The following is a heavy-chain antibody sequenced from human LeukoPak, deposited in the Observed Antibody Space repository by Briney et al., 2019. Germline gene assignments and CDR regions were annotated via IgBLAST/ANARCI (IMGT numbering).Heavy chain of an antibody. D-gene: IGHD4-17*01. Sequence: SETLSLTCTVSGGSLSNYCWSWIRQPAGKGLEWIGRIYTSGSTTYNPSLKSRVTMSVDTSKSQFSLNLMSVTAADTAVYYCTRDTGTTGEVKFDPWGQGTLVTVSS. J-gene: IGHJ5*02. CDR2: IYTSGST. CDR1: GGSLSNYC. CDR3: TRDTGTTGEVKFDP. V-gene: IGHV4-4*07.